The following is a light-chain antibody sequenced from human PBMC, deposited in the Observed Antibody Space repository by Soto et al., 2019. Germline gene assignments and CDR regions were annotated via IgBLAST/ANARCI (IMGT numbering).Light chain of an antibody. CDR1: SSDVGGYNY. V-gene: IGLV2-14*01. CDR3: SSYTSSDTLAYV. CDR2: EVN. Sequence: QSALTQPASVSGSPGQSITISCTGTSSDVGGYNYVSWYQQHPGKAPKLMIYEVNNRPSGVSNRFSGSKSGNTASLTISGLQAEDEGDYYCSSYTSSDTLAYVFGTGTKLTVL. J-gene: IGLJ1*01.